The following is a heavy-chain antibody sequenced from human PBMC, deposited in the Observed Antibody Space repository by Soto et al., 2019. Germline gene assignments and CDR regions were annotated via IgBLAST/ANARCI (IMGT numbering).Heavy chain of an antibody. CDR2: IIPIFGTA. CDR1: GGTFSSYA. V-gene: IGHV1-69*13. Sequence: ASVKVSCKASGGTFSSYAISWVRQAPGQGLEWMGGIIPIFGTANYAQKFQGRVTITADESTSTAYMELSSLRSEDTAVYYCAREGDIVATINLDTYYYYGMDVWGQGTTVTVS. CDR3: AREGDIVATINLDTYYYYGMDV. J-gene: IGHJ6*02. D-gene: IGHD5-12*01.